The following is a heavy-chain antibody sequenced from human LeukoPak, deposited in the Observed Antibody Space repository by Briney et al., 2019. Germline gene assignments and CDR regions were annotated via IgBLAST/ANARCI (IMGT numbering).Heavy chain of an antibody. CDR1: GLTFSSYA. CDR3: ARSMVRGVIGSHFDY. D-gene: IGHD3-10*01. J-gene: IGHJ4*02. CDR2: ISYDGSNK. V-gene: IGHV3-30-3*01. Sequence: GGSLRLSCAASGLTFSSYAMHWVRQAPGKGLEWAAVISYDGSNKYYADSVKGRFTISRDNSKNTLYLQMNSLRAEDTAVYYCARSMVRGVIGSHFDYWGQGTLVTVSS.